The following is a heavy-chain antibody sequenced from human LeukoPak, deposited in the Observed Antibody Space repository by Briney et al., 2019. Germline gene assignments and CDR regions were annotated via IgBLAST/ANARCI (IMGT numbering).Heavy chain of an antibody. CDR1: GGSFSGYY. CDR2: INHSGST. J-gene: IGHJ3*02. V-gene: IGHV4-34*01. CDR3: ARGPPHAFDI. Sequence: SETLSLTCAVYGGSFSGYYLSWIRQPPGKGLEWIGEINHSGSTNYNPSLKGRVTISVDTSKNQFSLKLSSVTAADAAVYYCARGPPHAFDIWGQGTMVTVSS.